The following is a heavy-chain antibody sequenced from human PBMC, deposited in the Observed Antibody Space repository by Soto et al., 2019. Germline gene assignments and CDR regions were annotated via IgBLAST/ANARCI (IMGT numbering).Heavy chain of an antibody. CDR2: IYYSGST. CDR3: ARAADYGGSRGGMDV. D-gene: IGHD4-17*01. V-gene: IGHV4-31*03. CDR1: GGSVNNANYF. J-gene: IGHJ6*02. Sequence: QVRLEESGPGLVKPSETLSLICSVSGGSVNNANYFWNWIRHHPENGLEWIGYIYYSGSTRYNPSFQTRASLSIDTTTDQFSLRLNSVTVADTAVYFCARAADYGGSRGGMDVWGRGTTVTVSS.